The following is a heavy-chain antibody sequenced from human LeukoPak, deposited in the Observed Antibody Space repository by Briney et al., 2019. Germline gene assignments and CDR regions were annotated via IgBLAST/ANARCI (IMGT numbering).Heavy chain of an antibody. J-gene: IGHJ4*02. V-gene: IGHV5-51*01. CDR2: IYPGDSDT. D-gene: IGHD1-1*01. Sequence: GESLKISCKGSGYSFTSSWIGWVRQMPGKGLEWMGIIYPGDSDTRYRPSFQGQVTISADKSISTAYLQWSSLNTSETAMYYCTRYTDHYYFDYWGQGTLVTVSS. CDR3: TRYTDHYYFDY. CDR1: GYSFTSSW.